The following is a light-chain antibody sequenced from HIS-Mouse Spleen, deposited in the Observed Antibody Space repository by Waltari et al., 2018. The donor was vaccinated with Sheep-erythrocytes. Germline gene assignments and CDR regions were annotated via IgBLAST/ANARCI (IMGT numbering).Light chain of an antibody. Sequence: SYELTQPTSVSVSPGQTARITCSGDKLGDKYACWYQQKSGQSPVLVIYHDSKRPSGIPERFSGSNSGNTATLTISGTQAMDEADYSCQAWDSSTYVFGTGTKVTVL. J-gene: IGLJ1*01. CDR2: HDS. CDR3: QAWDSSTYV. V-gene: IGLV3-1*01. CDR1: KLGDKY.